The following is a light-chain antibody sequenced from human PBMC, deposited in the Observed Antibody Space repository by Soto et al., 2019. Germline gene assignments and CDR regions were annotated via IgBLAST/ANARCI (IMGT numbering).Light chain of an antibody. CDR1: QSVSSN. CDR2: GAS. Sequence: EIVMTQSPATLSVSPGERATLSCRASQSVSSNLAWYQQKPGQAPRLLIYGASTRATGIPARFSGSGSGTEFTLTISSLQSEDFAVYDCQQYNHWLRTLGQGTKVDIK. V-gene: IGKV3-15*01. J-gene: IGKJ1*01. CDR3: QQYNHWLRT.